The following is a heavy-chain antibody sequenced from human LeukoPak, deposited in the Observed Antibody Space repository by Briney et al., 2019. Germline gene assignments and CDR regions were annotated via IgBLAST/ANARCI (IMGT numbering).Heavy chain of an antibody. CDR1: GYTFTSYA. CDR3: ARGSPVVVTAMTSDYDY. J-gene: IGHJ4*02. V-gene: IGHV1-3*03. Sequence: GASVKVSCKASGYTFTSYAMHWVRQAPEQRLEWMGWINAGNGNTKYSQEFQGRVTITRDTSASTAYMELSSLRSEDMAVYYCARGSPVVVTAMTSDYDYWGQGTLVTVSS. CDR2: INAGNGNT. D-gene: IGHD2-21*02.